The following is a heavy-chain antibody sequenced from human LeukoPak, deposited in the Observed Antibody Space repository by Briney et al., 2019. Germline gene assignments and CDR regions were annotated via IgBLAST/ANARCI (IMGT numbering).Heavy chain of an antibody. V-gene: IGHV4-4*07. CDR2: ANVGGHR. Sequence: SETLSLTCTVSGGYIHTCYWAWIRQPAGKRLEWVGRANVGGHRDYNPSLKSRVSMSIDESANQFSLNLMSATAADTAVYYCARDREHSYGSDFGHWGQGILVTVSA. CDR3: ARDREHSYGSDFGH. CDR1: GGYIHTCY. J-gene: IGHJ4*02. D-gene: IGHD5-18*01.